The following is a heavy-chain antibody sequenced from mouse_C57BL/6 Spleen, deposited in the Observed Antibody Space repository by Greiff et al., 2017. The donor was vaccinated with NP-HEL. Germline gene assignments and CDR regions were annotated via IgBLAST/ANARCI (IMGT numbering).Heavy chain of an antibody. V-gene: IGHV1-15*01. D-gene: IGHD2-5*01. CDR1: GYTFTDYE. J-gene: IGHJ2*01. CDR3: TIYYSNSGY. CDR2: IDPETGGT. Sequence: VQLQQSGAELVRPGASVTLSCKASGYTFTDYEMHWVKQTPVHGLEWIGAIDPETGGTAYNQKFKGKAILTADKSSSTAYMELRSLTSEDSAVYYCTIYYSNSGYWGQGTTLTVSS.